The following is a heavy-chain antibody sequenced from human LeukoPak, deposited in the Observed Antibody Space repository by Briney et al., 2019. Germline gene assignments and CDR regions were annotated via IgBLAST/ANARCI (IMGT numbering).Heavy chain of an antibody. CDR1: GYTFTSYD. CDR2: MNPNSGNT. V-gene: IGHV1-8*01. Sequence: ASVKVSCKASGYTFTSYDINWVRQATGQGLEWMGWMNPNSGNTGYAQKFQGRVTMTRNTSISTAYMELSGLRSEDTAVYYCARARVLLWFGELIYYYGMDVWGQGTTVTVSS. J-gene: IGHJ6*02. D-gene: IGHD3-10*01. CDR3: ARARVLLWFGELIYYYGMDV.